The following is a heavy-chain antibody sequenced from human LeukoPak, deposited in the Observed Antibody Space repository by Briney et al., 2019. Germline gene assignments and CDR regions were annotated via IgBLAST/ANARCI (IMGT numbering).Heavy chain of an antibody. CDR1: GGTFSSYA. CDR2: IIPIFGTA. V-gene: IGHV1-69*05. J-gene: IGHJ4*02. CDR3: ARSDYYYESNGCPADY. Sequence: SVKVSCKASGGTFSSYAISWVRQAPGQGLEWMGGIIPIFGTANYAQKFQGRVTITTDESTSTAYMELSSLRSDDTAVYYCARSDYYYESNGCPADYWGQGTLVTVSS. D-gene: IGHD3-22*01.